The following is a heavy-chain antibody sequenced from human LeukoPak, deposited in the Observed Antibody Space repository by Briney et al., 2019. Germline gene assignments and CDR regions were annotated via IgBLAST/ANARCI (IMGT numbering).Heavy chain of an antibody. J-gene: IGHJ4*02. D-gene: IGHD1-26*01. CDR1: GVSISNNYFY. CDR2: VHYTGST. Sequence: PSETLPLTCTVSGVSISNNYFYWAWIRQPPGKGLELIGYVHYTGSTFYNSSLKSRVTISADTSQNQFSLSLTSVTAADTAVYYCATLGLLRGAGFNLATHFDYWGQGTLVAVSS. CDR3: ATLGLLRGAGFNLATHFDY. V-gene: IGHV4-39*01.